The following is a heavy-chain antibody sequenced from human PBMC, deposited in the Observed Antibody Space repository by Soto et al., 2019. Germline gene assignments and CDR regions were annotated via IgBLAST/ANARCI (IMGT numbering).Heavy chain of an antibody. Sequence: GGSLRLSCAASGFTFSDYAMHWFRQAPGKGLEYVSAINSNGGSTYYANSVKGRFTISRDNSKNTLYFQMGSLRPEDMAVYYCARANNWSYDYWGRGTLVTVSS. J-gene: IGHJ4*02. D-gene: IGHD1-7*01. CDR3: ARANNWSYDY. CDR1: GFTFSDYA. V-gene: IGHV3-64*01. CDR2: INSNGGST.